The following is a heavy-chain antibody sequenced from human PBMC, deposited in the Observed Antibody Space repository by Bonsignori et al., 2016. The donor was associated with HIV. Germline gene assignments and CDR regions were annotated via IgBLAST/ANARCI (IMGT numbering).Heavy chain of an antibody. Sequence: VRQMPGKGLEWMGIIYPGDSDTRYSPSFQGQVTISADKSISTAYLQWSSLKASDTAMYYCARHMGDDYGGNAGNAFDIWGQGTMVTVSS. V-gene: IGHV5-51*01. CDR2: IYPGDSDT. D-gene: IGHD4-23*01. CDR3: ARHMGDDYGGNAGNAFDI. J-gene: IGHJ3*02.